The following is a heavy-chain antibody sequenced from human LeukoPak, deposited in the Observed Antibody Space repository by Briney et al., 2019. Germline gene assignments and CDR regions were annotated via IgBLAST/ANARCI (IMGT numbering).Heavy chain of an antibody. Sequence: ASVKVSCKASGCTFTSYGISWVRQAPGQGLEWMGWISAYNGNTNYAQKLQGRVTRTTDTSTSTAYMELRSLRSDDTAVYYCARDPRILYYGMDVWGQGTTVTVSS. CDR3: ARDPRILYYGMDV. J-gene: IGHJ6*02. CDR1: GCTFTSYG. CDR2: ISAYNGNT. V-gene: IGHV1-18*01.